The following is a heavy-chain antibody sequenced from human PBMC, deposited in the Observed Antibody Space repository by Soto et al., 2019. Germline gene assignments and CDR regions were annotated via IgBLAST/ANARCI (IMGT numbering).Heavy chain of an antibody. Sequence: SCKASGYTVNCCARMWARQAPEKGLEWMGWISAYNGNTNYAQKLQGRVTMTTDTSTSTAYMELRSLRSDDTAVYYCASHVSSSPWYFDYWGQGTLVTVSS. CDR3: ASHVSSSPWYFDY. J-gene: IGHJ4*02. V-gene: IGHV1-18*01. D-gene: IGHD6-6*01. CDR1: GYTVNCCA. CDR2: ISAYNGNT.